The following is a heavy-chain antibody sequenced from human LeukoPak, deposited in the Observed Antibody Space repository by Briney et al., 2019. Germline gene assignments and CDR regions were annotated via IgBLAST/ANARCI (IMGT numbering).Heavy chain of an antibody. CDR1: SDSISSYY. CDR3: ASNGYYSLDY. CDR2: IYFSGGT. Sequence: SETLSLTCTVSSDSISSYYWSWLRQPPGKGLEWIGYIYFSGGTNYNPSLKSRVTISVDTSKNQFSLKLSSVTAADTAVYYCASNGYYSLDYWGQGTLVTVSS. J-gene: IGHJ4*02. D-gene: IGHD3-3*01. V-gene: IGHV4-59*01.